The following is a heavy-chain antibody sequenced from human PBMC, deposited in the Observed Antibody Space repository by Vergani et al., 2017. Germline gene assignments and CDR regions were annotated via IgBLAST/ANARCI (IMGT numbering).Heavy chain of an antibody. Sequence: QVQLQESGPGLVKPSETLSLTFTVSGCSISSSYWTWIRQPPRTGLCCVGYIYYSGSTNYNPPLKSRVTISVATAKNQFSLKLSSVTAADTAVYYCARGGLARYYDFWSGQGWFDPWGQGTRVTVSS. J-gene: IGHJ5*02. V-gene: IGHV4-59*01. CDR2: IYYSGST. CDR1: GCSISSSY. D-gene: IGHD3-3*01. CDR3: ARGGLARYYDFWSGQGWFDP.